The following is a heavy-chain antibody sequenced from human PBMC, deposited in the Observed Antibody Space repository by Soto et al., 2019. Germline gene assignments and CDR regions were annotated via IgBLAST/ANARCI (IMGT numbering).Heavy chain of an antibody. D-gene: IGHD3-16*01. CDR1: GFTVTSKS. V-gene: IGHV3-53*01. J-gene: IGHJ4*02. Sequence: PGGSLRLSCAASGFTVTSKSRSWVRQAPGKGLEWVSVIYTGGSTHYADSVKGRFTISRDNAKNTLYLQMNSLRAEDTALYYCARAVSYGYFDFWGQGTLVTVSS. CDR2: IYTGGST. CDR3: ARAVSYGYFDF.